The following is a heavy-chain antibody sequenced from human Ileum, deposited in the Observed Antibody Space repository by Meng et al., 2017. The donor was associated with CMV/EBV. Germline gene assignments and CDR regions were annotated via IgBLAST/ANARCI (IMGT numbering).Heavy chain of an antibody. Sequence: QEGGGVLLNPSGTLSPMWAGQGSAFSDYYWTWIRQFPGKGLEWIGEINHRGNTNYNPSLKSRVTISIDTSRNQFSLKLTSVTATDKAVYYCARASPQRRFLSYWGQGTLVTVSS. D-gene: IGHD3-3*01. CDR1: GSAFSDYY. CDR3: ARASPQRRFLSY. J-gene: IGHJ4*02. CDR2: INHRGNT. V-gene: IGHV4-34*01.